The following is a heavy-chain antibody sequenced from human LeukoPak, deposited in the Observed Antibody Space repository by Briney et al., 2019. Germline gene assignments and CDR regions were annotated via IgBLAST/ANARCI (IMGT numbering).Heavy chain of an antibody. D-gene: IGHD3-10*01. J-gene: IGHJ3*02. CDR1: GYSFTSYW. Sequence: GGSLKISCKGSGYSFTSYWIGWVRQMPGKGLEWMGIIYPGDSDTGYSPSFQGQVTISADKSISTAYLQWSSLKASDTAMYYCASFTMVRGVILYAFDIWGQGTMVTVSS. CDR3: ASFTMVRGVILYAFDI. CDR2: IYPGDSDT. V-gene: IGHV5-51*01.